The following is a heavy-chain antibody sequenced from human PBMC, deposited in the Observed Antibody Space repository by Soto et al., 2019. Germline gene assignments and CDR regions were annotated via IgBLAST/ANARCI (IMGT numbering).Heavy chain of an antibody. CDR1: GFTFSRYW. CDR2: IKQDGTEK. CDR3: ARGGTPMITGMDSFEI. J-gene: IGHJ3*02. Sequence: PGGSLRLSCAASGFTFSRYWMNWVRQAPGKGLEWVANIKQDGTEKNYVDSVKGRFTISRDNARKSLYLQMDSLRAEDTAVYFCARGGTPMITGMDSFEIRGQGTMVTVSS. D-gene: IGHD5-18*01. V-gene: IGHV3-7*01.